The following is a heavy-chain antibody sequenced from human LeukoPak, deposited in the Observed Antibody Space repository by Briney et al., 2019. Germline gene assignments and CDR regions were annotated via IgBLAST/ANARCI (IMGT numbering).Heavy chain of an antibody. D-gene: IGHD5-18*01. CDR1: GFTFDDYA. CDR3: SRSKVDTAMADSRMYYYYYMDV. CDR2: ISWDGSTT. Sequence: GGSLRLSCAASGFTFDDYAMHWVRQAPGKGLEWVSLISWDGSTTYYADSVKGRFTISRDNSKNSLYLQMHRLRAEDTALYYCSRSKVDTAMADSRMYYYYYMDVWGKGTTVTVSS. J-gene: IGHJ6*03. V-gene: IGHV3-43D*03.